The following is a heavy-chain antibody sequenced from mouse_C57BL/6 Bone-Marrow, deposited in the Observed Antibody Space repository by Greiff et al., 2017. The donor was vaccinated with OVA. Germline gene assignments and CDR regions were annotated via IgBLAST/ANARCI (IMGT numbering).Heavy chain of an antibody. V-gene: IGHV5-4*01. J-gene: IGHJ3*01. CDR1: GFTFSSYA. CDR3: ARDYYGNPLAY. CDR2: ISDGGSYT. Sequence: EVHLVESGGGLVKPGGSLKLSCAASGFTFSSYAMSWVRQTPEKRLEWVATISDGGSYTYYPDNVKGRFTISRDNAKNNLYLQMSHLKSEDTAMYYCARDYYGNPLAYWGQGTLVTVSA. D-gene: IGHD2-1*01.